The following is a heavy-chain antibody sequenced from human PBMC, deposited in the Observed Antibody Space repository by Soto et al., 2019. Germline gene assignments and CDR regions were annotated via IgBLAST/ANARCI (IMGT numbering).Heavy chain of an antibody. Sequence: VQLQESGPGLVKPSGTLSLTCTVSGGSISTTNWWSWVRQSPGKGLEWIGEILHIGSTNYNPSLKSRVTISIDKSKNQFSLRLSSVTAADTAVYYCASGFDSHGLYNGGHPWGQGTLVSVSS. CDR2: ILHIGST. J-gene: IGHJ5*02. CDR3: ASGFDSHGLYNGGHP. CDR1: GGSISTTNW. D-gene: IGHD3-22*01. V-gene: IGHV4-4*02.